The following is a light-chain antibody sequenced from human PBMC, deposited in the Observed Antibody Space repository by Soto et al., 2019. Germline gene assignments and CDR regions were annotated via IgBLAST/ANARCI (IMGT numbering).Light chain of an antibody. V-gene: IGLV2-14*01. CDR2: DVS. CDR1: SSDVGGYNY. CDR3: SSYTSSSIPYV. J-gene: IGLJ1*01. Sequence: QSALTQPASVSGSPGQLITISCTGTSSDVGGYNYVSWYQQHPGKAPKLMIYDVSNRPSGVSNRFSGSKSGNTASLTISGLQAEDEADYYCSSYTSSSIPYVFGTGTKLTVL.